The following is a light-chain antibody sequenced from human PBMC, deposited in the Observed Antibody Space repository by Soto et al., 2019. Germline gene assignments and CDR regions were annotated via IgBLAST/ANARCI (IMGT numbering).Light chain of an antibody. CDR2: DAS. J-gene: IGKJ2*01. V-gene: IGKV1-5*01. CDR1: QSISTH. CDR3: QQYSSNLYT. Sequence: EIQMTQSPSTLSASVGDRVTITCRASQSISTHLAWYQQKPGKAPEVLIYDASTLESGVPARFSGSGSGTKFTLTVGRLEPDDFATYYCQQYSSNLYTLGQGTKREIK.